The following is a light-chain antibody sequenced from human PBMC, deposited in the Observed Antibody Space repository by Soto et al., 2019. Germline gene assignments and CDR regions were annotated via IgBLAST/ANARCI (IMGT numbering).Light chain of an antibody. Sequence: EIVLTQSPATLSLSPGERATLSCRASQSVGTSLAWYRQKPGQAPRLLIYDASSRATGVPARFSGSGSGTDFTLTISSLAPEDCAVYYCQQRGSWPRITFGQGTRLDIK. V-gene: IGKV3-11*01. CDR1: QSVGTS. CDR3: QQRGSWPRIT. J-gene: IGKJ5*01. CDR2: DAS.